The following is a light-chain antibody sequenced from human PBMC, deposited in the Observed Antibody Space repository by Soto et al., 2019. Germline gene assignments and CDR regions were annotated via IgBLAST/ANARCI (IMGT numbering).Light chain of an antibody. J-gene: IGKJ1*01. CDR2: GAS. CDR1: QSVSNN. CDR3: QQYNNWWT. V-gene: IGKV3-15*01. Sequence: EIVMTQSPATLSLSPGERATLSCRASQSVSNNLAWYHQKPGQAPRLLVYGASTRATGIPARFSGSGSGTEFSLTISSLQSEDFAVYYCQQYNNWWTFGQGTKVEIK.